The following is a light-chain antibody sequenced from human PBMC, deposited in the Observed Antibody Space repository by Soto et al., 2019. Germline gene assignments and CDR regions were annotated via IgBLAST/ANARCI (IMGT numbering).Light chain of an antibody. J-gene: IGKJ4*01. CDR3: QQYKSFSLT. CDR2: AAS. V-gene: IGKV1-9*01. Sequence: IRLTQSPSSLSASIGDRVTITFRASQGISSYLNWYQQKPGKAPKLLIYAASSLQSGVPSRFSGSGSGTEFSLTISSLQPDDFATYYCQQYKSFSLTFGGGTKVDIK. CDR1: QGISSY.